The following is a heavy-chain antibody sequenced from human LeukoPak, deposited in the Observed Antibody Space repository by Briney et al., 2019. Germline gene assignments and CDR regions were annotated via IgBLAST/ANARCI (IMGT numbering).Heavy chain of an antibody. CDR3: ARVDSSSIIAY. CDR2: IYSSGST. D-gene: IGHD6-13*01. V-gene: IGHV4-4*07. J-gene: IGHJ4*02. Sequence: TSETLSLTCTVSGGSISSYYWSWIRQPAGKGLEWIGRIYSSGSTNYNPSLKSRVTMSVDTSKNQFSLKMSSVTAADTAVYYCARVDSSSIIAYWGQGTLVTVSS. CDR1: GGSISSYY.